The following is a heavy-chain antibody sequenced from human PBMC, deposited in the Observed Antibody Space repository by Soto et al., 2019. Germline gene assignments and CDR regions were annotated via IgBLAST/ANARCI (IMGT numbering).Heavy chain of an antibody. D-gene: IGHD6-13*01. Sequence: GGSLRLSCAASGFTFSSYGMHWVRQAPGKGLEWVAVISYDGSNKYYADSVKGRFTISRDNSKNTQYLQMNSLRAEDAAVYYCAKTLAAAGRYCYYMDVWGKGTTVTVSS. CDR1: GFTFSSYG. J-gene: IGHJ6*03. CDR2: ISYDGSNK. CDR3: AKTLAAAGRYCYYMDV. V-gene: IGHV3-30*18.